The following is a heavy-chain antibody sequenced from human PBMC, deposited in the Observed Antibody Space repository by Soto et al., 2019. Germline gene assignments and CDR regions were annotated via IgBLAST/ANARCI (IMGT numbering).Heavy chain of an antibody. CDR3: ATFVYYGSGSYYTGWFDP. CDR2: IYHSGTT. D-gene: IGHD3-10*01. J-gene: IGHJ5*02. Sequence: QVQLQESGPGLMKPSGTLSLTCAVSGGSISSSNWWSWVRQPPGKGLEWIGEIYHSGTTNYNLSLKSRVTISVDKSKNQFSLKLSSVTAADTAVYYCATFVYYGSGSYYTGWFDPWGQGTLVTVSS. CDR1: GGSISSSNW. V-gene: IGHV4-4*02.